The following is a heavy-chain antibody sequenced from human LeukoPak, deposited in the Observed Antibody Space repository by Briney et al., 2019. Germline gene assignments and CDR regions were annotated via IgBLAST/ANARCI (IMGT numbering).Heavy chain of an antibody. CDR1: GFTFKNAW. D-gene: IGHD2-2*01. J-gene: IGHJ4*02. Sequence: PGGSLRLSCAASGFTFKNAWMSWVRQAPGKGLEWVSSISSGIYYIYYADSLKGRFTISRDNPTNSLYLQMNSLRVDDTALYYCARMPAAIDYWGQGTLVTVSS. V-gene: IGHV3-21*01. CDR2: ISSGIYYI. CDR3: ARMPAAIDY.